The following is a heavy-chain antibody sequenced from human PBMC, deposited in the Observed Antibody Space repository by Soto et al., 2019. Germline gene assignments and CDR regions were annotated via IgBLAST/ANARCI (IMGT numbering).Heavy chain of an antibody. CDR1: GFTFSSYA. J-gene: IGHJ4*02. CDR2: ISGSGNST. Sequence: EVQLLESGGGLVQPGGSLRLSCAASGFTFSSYAMSWVRQAPGKGLEWVSPISGSGNSTNYADSVKGRFTISRDNSENTLYLQMNSLRAEDTAVYYCAKDRGLYYYDSSGLDYWGQGTLVTVSS. CDR3: AKDRGLYYYDSSGLDY. D-gene: IGHD3-22*01. V-gene: IGHV3-23*01.